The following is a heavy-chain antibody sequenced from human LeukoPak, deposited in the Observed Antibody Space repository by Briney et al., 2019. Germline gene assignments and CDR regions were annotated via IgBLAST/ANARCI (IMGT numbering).Heavy chain of an antibody. J-gene: IGHJ4*02. Sequence: GGSLRLSCAAPGFTFSTFAMSWVRQAPGKGLEWVSLISGGGDITYYADSMKGRFTTSRDNSKNTLYLHMNSLRAEDTAVYYCAKGQLWSGVAYFDYWGQGTLATVSS. D-gene: IGHD3-10*01. CDR3: AKGQLWSGVAYFDY. CDR2: ISGGGDIT. CDR1: GFTFSTFA. V-gene: IGHV3-23*01.